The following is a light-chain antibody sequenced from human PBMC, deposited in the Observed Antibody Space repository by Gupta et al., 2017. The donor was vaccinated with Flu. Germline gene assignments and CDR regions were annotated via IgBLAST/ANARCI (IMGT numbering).Light chain of an antibody. Sequence: ASVGDRVTITCRANQSISSRLTWYQQKPGKAPKLLIYKASYLESGVPSRFSGSGSGTEFTLTISSLQPDDFATYYCQQYDTYWTFGQGTKV. CDR2: KAS. J-gene: IGKJ1*01. CDR3: QQYDTYWT. V-gene: IGKV1-5*03. CDR1: QSISSR.